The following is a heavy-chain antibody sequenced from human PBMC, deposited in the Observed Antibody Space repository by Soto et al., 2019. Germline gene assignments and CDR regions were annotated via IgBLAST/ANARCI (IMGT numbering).Heavy chain of an antibody. CDR1: GYSFTNYW. CDR2: IYPSDSDT. J-gene: IGHJ4*02. V-gene: IGHV5-51*01. D-gene: IGHD6-13*01. Sequence: RGESLKISCKGSGYSFTNYWIGWVRQMPGKGLEWMGIIYPSDSDTRYSPSFQGLVTISVDKSISTAYLQWSSLKASDSAMYYCARLGSRWPFDYWGQGTLVTVSS. CDR3: ARLGSRWPFDY.